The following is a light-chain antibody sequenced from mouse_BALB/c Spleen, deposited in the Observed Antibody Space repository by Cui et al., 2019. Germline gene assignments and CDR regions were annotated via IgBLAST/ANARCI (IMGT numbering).Light chain of an antibody. J-gene: IGKJ5*01. CDR3: QQYNSYPLT. CDR2: SAS. CDR1: QNVGTN. Sequence: DIVMTQSQKFMSTSVGDRVSVTCKASQNVGTNVAWYQQKPGQSHKALIYSASYRYSGVPDRFTGSGSGTDFTLTISNVQSEDLAEYFCQQYNSYPLTFGAGTKLELK. V-gene: IGKV6-15*01.